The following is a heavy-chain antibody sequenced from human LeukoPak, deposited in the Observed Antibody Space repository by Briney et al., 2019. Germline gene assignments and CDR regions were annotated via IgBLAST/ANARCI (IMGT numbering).Heavy chain of an antibody. CDR1: GGSFSGYY. D-gene: IGHD2/OR15-2a*01. J-gene: IGHJ5*02. CDR3: ARDEANFYPTVGWFDP. Sequence: SETLSLTCAVYGGSFSGYYWSWIRQPPGKGLEWIGTMYHSGSTNYNPSLKSRVTISVDTSKNQFSLKLSSVTAADTAVYYCARDEANFYPTVGWFDPWGQGTLVTVSS. V-gene: IGHV4-34*01. CDR2: MYHSGST.